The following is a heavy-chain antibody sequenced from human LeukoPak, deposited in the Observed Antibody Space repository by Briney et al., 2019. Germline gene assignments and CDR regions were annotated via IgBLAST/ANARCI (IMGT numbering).Heavy chain of an antibody. J-gene: IGHJ3*02. V-gene: IGHV3-30*02. CDR2: IQYDVSSE. CDR3: AREYSGRCIHAFHS. Sequence: GGSLRLSCAASGFTFSSYGMHWVRQAPGKGLEWVAFIQYDVSSEYYADSVKGRFTVSRDNSKNTLYLQMNSLRAEDTAVYYCAREYSGRCIHAFHSRGQGTMVTVSS. D-gene: IGHD6-13*01. CDR1: GFTFSSYG.